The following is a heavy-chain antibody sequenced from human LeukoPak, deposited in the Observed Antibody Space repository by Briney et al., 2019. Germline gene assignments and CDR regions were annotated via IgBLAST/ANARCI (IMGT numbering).Heavy chain of an antibody. J-gene: IGHJ4*02. CDR1: GGTFSSYA. Sequence: SVKVSCKASGGTFSSYAISWVRQAPGQGLEWMGGIIPIFGTANYAQKFQGRVTITADESTNTAYMELSSLRSEDTAVYYCARDIGGYDPPYFDYWGQGTLVTVSS. D-gene: IGHD5-12*01. V-gene: IGHV1-69*13. CDR3: ARDIGGYDPPYFDY. CDR2: IIPIFGTA.